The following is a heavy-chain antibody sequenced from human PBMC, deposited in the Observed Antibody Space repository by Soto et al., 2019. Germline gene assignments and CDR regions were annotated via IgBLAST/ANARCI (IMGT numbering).Heavy chain of an antibody. J-gene: IGHJ4*02. CDR2: ISAHNGST. CDR1: GYGFTTYG. V-gene: IGHV1-18*01. CDR3: ARGRYGDY. Sequence: QIHLVQSGAEVKKPGASVKVSCKGSGYGFTTYGITWVRQAPGQGLEWMAWISAHNGSTNYAQKLQGRVTVTRDTSTSTAYMELRSPRCDETAVYYCARGRYGDYWGQGALVTVSS. D-gene: IGHD1-1*01.